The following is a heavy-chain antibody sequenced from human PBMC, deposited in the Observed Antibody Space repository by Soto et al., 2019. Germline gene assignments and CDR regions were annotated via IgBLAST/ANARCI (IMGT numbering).Heavy chain of an antibody. J-gene: IGHJ4*02. D-gene: IGHD3-22*01. CDR3: ARTRDYYDSSGYR. V-gene: IGHV4-39*01. Sequence: SETLSLTCTVSGGSICSSSHYWGWIRQPPGKGLEWIGSIYYSGSTYYNPSLKSRVTISVDTSKNQFSLKLSSVTAADTAVYYCARTRDYYDSSGYRWGQGTLVTVSS. CDR2: IYYSGST. CDR1: GGSICSSSHY.